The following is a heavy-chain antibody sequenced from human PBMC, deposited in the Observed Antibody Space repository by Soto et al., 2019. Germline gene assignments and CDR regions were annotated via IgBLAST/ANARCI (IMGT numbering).Heavy chain of an antibody. CDR3: AKDKTYYYDSSGYDY. CDR2: ISWNSGSI. CDR1: GFTFDDYA. D-gene: IGHD3-22*01. V-gene: IGHV3-9*01. J-gene: IGHJ4*02. Sequence: PGGSLILSCAASGFTFDDYAMHWVRQAPGKGLEWVSGISWNSGSIGYADSVKGRFTISRDNAKNSLYLQMNSLRAEDTALYYCAKDKTYYYDSSGYDYWGQGTLVTVSS.